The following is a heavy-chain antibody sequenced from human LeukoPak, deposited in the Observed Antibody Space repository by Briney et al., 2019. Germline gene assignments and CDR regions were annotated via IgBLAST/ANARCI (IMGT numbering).Heavy chain of an antibody. CDR3: ARLNDTQDAFDI. CDR2: INPSGGST. CDR1: GYTFTTYF. V-gene: IGHV1-46*01. J-gene: IGHJ3*02. D-gene: IGHD3-22*01. Sequence: GASVKVSCKASGYTFTTYFMHWVRRAPGQGLEWMGIINPSGGSTSYAQKFQGRVTMTRDTSTSTVYMELSSLRSEDTAVYYCARLNDTQDAFDIWGQGTMVTVSS.